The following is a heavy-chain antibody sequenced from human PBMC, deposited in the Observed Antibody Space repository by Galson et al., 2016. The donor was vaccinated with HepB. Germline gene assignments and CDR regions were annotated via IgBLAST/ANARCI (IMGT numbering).Heavy chain of an antibody. J-gene: IGHJ4*02. D-gene: IGHD1-7*01. CDR3: AGGAGTVEY. CDR1: GDSVSSASAA. CDR2: TYYRSRWYH. V-gene: IGHV6-1*01. Sequence: CAISGDSVSSASAAWNWIRQSPSRGLEWLGRTYYRSRWYHDYAVSAKSRITINPDTSKNQFSLQVDSVSPEDAALYYCAGGAGTVEYWGQGTLVTVSS.